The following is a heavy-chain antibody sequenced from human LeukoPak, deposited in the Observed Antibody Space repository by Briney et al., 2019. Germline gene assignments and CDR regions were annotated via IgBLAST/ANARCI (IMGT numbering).Heavy chain of an antibody. CDR1: GYTFTGYF. D-gene: IGHD3-3*01. J-gene: IGHJ4*02. CDR3: ARDRRGSGFSLIDF. V-gene: IGHV1-2*02. Sequence: ASVKVSCKASGYTFTGYFLHWVRQAPGQGLEWMGWINPNTGGTIYAQKFQDRVSMTRDTSISTAYMDLSRLRSDDTATYYCARDRRGSGFSLIDFWGQGTVVSVSS. CDR2: INPNTGGT.